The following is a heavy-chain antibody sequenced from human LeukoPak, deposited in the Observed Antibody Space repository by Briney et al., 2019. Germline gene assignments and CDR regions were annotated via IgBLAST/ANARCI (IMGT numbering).Heavy chain of an antibody. CDR2: IYYSGST. J-gene: IGHJ4*02. CDR1: GGSISSGDYY. V-gene: IGHV4-30-4*08. Sequence: TSETLSLTCTVSGGSISSGDYYWSWIRQPPGKGLEWIGYIYYSGSTYYNPSLKSRVTISVDTSKNQFSLKLSSVTAADTAVYYCARHIPSSWYLGYLDYWGQGILVTVSS. D-gene: IGHD6-13*01. CDR3: ARHIPSSWYLGYLDY.